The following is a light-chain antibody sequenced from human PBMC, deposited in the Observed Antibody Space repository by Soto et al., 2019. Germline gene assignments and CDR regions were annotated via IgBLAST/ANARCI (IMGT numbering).Light chain of an antibody. CDR1: QSISNY. Sequence: DIQMTQSPSSLSASVGDRVIITCRTSQSISNYLNWYQQNPGKAPKLLIYLASTLQSVVPSRFGGSGSGTDFTLTISSLQPEDFATYYCQQSYSSPLTFGGGTKVEIK. J-gene: IGKJ4*01. V-gene: IGKV1-39*01. CDR2: LAS. CDR3: QQSYSSPLT.